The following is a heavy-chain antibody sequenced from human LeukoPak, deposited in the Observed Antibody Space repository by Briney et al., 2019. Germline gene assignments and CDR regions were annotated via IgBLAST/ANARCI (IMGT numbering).Heavy chain of an antibody. CDR3: ARGGYSSFVDKDV. V-gene: IGHV3-21*01. D-gene: IGHD6-13*01. Sequence: PGGSLRLSCAASGFTFSSYSMNWVRQAPGKGLEWVSSISRSSSYIYYADSVKGRFTISRDNAKNSLYLQMNSLRAEDTAVYYCARGGYSSFVDKDVWGQGTTVTVSS. CDR2: ISRSSSYI. J-gene: IGHJ6*02. CDR1: GFTFSSYS.